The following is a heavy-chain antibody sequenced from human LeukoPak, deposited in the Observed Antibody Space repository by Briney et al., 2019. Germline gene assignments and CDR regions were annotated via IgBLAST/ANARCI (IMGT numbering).Heavy chain of an antibody. V-gene: IGHV4-61*02. J-gene: IGHJ3*02. CDR3: ASLRYFDWSYMMDAFDI. CDR1: GGSISSGSYY. D-gene: IGHD3-9*01. CDR2: IYTSGST. Sequence: SSETLSLTCTASGGSISSGSYYWSWIRQPAGKGLEWIGRIYTSGSTNYNPSLKSRVTISVDTSKNQFSLKLSSVTAADTAVYYCASLRYFDWSYMMDAFDIWGQGTVVTVSS.